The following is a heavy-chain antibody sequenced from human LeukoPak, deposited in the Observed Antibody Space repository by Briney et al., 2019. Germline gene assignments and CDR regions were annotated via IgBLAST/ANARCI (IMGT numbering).Heavy chain of an antibody. J-gene: IGHJ4*02. V-gene: IGHV3-23*01. Sequence: QPGGSLRLSCAASGFTFSSYAMSWVRQAPGKGLEWVSAISGSGGSTYYADSVKGRFTNSRDNSKNTLYLQMNSLRAEDTAVYYCAKQCGGDCYGYYFDYWGQGTLVTVSS. D-gene: IGHD2-21*02. CDR1: GFTFSSYA. CDR2: ISGSGGST. CDR3: AKQCGGDCYGYYFDY.